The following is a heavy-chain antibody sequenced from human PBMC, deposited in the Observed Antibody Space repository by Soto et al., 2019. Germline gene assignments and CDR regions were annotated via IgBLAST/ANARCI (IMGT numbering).Heavy chain of an antibody. CDR2: IIPLFGST. CDR3: ARDETVIRGVIKRGGGLDL. V-gene: IGHV1-69*19. Sequence: QVPLEQSGSEVKMPGSSVTVSCKAYGATFTKYTFNWVRQAPGQGLEWMGGIIPLFGSTNYAERFQGRLTVTTNESTGTVFMELSSLTSDDTAIYYCARDETVIRGVIKRGGGLDLWGLGTTVIVSS. J-gene: IGHJ6*02. D-gene: IGHD3-10*01. CDR1: GATFTKYT.